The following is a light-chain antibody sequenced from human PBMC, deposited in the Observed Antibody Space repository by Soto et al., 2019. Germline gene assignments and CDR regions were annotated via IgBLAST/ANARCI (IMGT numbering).Light chain of an antibody. Sequence: EIVLTQSPVTLSLSPGERATLSCRASQSVSGYVAWYQQKPGQAPRLLIYDASSRANGIPDRFTGSGSGTDFSLTISSLEPEDFAVYYCQQRGTWPTFGQGTRVEI. CDR1: QSVSGY. CDR2: DAS. J-gene: IGKJ1*01. CDR3: QQRGTWPT. V-gene: IGKV3-11*01.